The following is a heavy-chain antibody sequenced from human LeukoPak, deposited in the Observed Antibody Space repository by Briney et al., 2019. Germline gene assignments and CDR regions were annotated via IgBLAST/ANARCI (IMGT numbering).Heavy chain of an antibody. D-gene: IGHD2-2*01. Sequence: PSETLSLTCTVPGGSISSYYWTWIRQPAGKGLEWIGRMYTSGSTNYNPSLKSRVTMSVDTSKNQFSLKLSSVTAADTAVYYCARDRGGVPAAKGAYYFDYWGQGTLVTVSS. J-gene: IGHJ4*02. V-gene: IGHV4-4*07. CDR3: ARDRGGVPAAKGAYYFDY. CDR1: GGSISSYY. CDR2: MYTSGST.